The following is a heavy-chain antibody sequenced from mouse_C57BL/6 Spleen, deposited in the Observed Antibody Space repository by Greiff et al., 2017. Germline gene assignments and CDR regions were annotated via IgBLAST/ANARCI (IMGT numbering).Heavy chain of an antibody. CDR1: GYAFTNYL. D-gene: IGHD2-1*01. CDR3: ARSGDYGNYVDY. Sequence: QVQLKQSGAELVRPGTSVKVSCKASGYAFTNYLIEWVKQRPGQGLEWIGVINPGSGGTNYNEKFKGKATLTADKSSSTAYMQLSSLTSEDSAVYFCARSGDYGNYVDYWGQGTSVTVSS. J-gene: IGHJ4*01. CDR2: INPGSGGT. V-gene: IGHV1-54*01.